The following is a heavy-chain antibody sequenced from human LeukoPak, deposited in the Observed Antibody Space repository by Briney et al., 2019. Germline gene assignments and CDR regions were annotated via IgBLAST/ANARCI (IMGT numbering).Heavy chain of an antibody. J-gene: IGHJ6*02. Sequence: GSLRLSCAASGFTVSSNYMSWVRQAPGKGLEWVSVIYSGGSTYYADSVKGRFTISRHNSKNTLYLQMNSLRAEDTAVYYCAREKVLRYFDWLSGMDVWGQGTTVTVSS. D-gene: IGHD3-9*01. CDR2: IYSGGST. CDR1: GFTVSSNY. CDR3: AREKVLRYFDWLSGMDV. V-gene: IGHV3-53*04.